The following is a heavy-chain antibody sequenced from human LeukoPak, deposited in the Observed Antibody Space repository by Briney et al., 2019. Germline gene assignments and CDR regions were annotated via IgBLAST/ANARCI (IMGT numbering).Heavy chain of an antibody. Sequence: PGGSLRLSCAASGFIFNSYSMNWVRQAPGKGLEWLSAISSSSSYKFNADSVKGRFNISRDNARNLLYLQMNSLRAEDTAVYYCVRDNRDAFDIWGQGTMVTVSS. CDR1: GFIFNSYS. CDR2: ISSSSSYK. J-gene: IGHJ3*02. CDR3: VRDNRDAFDI. V-gene: IGHV3-21*01.